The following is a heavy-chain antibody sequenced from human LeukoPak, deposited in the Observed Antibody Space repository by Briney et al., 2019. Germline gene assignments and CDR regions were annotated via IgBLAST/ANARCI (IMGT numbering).Heavy chain of an antibody. J-gene: IGHJ1*01. CDR1: GFTFSSYG. CDR2: ISSSSSTI. V-gene: IGHV3-48*01. CDR3: TSWGDTTAEYFQR. D-gene: IGHD2-21*02. Sequence: GGSLRLSCAASGFTFSSYGMNWVRQAPGKGLEWVSYISSSSSTIYYADSVKGRFTISRDNAKNSLYLQMNSLRAEDTAVYYCTSWGDTTAEYFQRWGQGTLVTVSS.